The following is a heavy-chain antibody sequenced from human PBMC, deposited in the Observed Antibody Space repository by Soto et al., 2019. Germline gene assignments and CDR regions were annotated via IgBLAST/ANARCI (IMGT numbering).Heavy chain of an antibody. D-gene: IGHD3-22*01. V-gene: IGHV1-2*02. CDR1: GYTFTGYY. J-gene: IGHJ6*02. CDR3: ARVVDYYDPYYYYGMDV. CDR2: INPNSGGT. Sequence: ASVKVSCKASGYTFTGYYMHWVRQAPGQGLEWMGWINPNSGGTNYAQNFQGRFTISRDNAKNSLYLQMNSLRAEDTAVYYCARVVDYYDPYYYYGMDVWGQGTTVTVSS.